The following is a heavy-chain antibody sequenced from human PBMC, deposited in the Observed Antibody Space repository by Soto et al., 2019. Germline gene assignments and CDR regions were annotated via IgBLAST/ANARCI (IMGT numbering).Heavy chain of an antibody. CDR3: ATFGDKSGYCSVVSCYPRGESFDY. CDR2: INPNSGGT. V-gene: IGHV1-2*02. Sequence: ASVKVSCKASGYTFTGYYMHWVRQAPGQGLEWMGWINPNSGGTNYAQKFQGRVTMTRDTSISTAYMELSRLRSDDTAVYYCATFGDKSGYCSVVSCYPRGESFDYWGPATLLTVSS. J-gene: IGHJ4*02. CDR1: GYTFTGYY. D-gene: IGHD2-15*01.